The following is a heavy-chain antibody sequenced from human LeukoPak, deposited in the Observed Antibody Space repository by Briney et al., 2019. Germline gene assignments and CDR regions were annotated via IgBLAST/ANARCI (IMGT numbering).Heavy chain of an antibody. D-gene: IGHD2-15*01. CDR1: GFTFSNYP. V-gene: IGHV3-30-3*01. J-gene: IGHJ4*02. CDR2: ISYDGSTK. Sequence: GSLRLSCAASGFTFSNYPMHWVRQAPGKGLEWVAVISYDGSTKYYADSVQGRFTISRDNSKNTLFLQMNSLRAEDTAVYYCARDPQGIVVVVTAYYFDYWGQGTVVTVSS. CDR3: ARDPQGIVVVVTAYYFDY.